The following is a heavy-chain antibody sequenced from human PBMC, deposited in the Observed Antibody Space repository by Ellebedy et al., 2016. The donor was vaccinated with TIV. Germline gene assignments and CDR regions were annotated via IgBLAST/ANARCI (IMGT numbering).Heavy chain of an antibody. V-gene: IGHV4-39*07. J-gene: IGHJ5*02. CDR3: ARFSKWFDP. Sequence: SETLSLXCTVSGGSISSSSYYWGWIRQPPGKGLEWIGSIYYSGSTYYNPSLKSRVTISVDTSKNQFSLKLSSVTAADTAVYYCARFSKWFDPWGQGTLVTVSS. CDR1: GGSISSSSYY. CDR2: IYYSGST.